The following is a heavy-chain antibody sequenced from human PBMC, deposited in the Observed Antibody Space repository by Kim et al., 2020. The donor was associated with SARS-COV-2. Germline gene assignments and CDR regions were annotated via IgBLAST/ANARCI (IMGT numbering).Heavy chain of an antibody. Sequence: GGSLRLSCAASGFTFGDYAMHWVRQAPGKGLEWVSGISWNSGSIGYADSVKGRFTISRDNAKNSLYLQMNSLRAEDTALYYCAKWLPTKYYFDYWGQGTLVTVSS. D-gene: IGHD5-12*01. J-gene: IGHJ4*02. CDR2: ISWNSGSI. CDR3: AKWLPTKYYFDY. V-gene: IGHV3-9*01. CDR1: GFTFGDYA.